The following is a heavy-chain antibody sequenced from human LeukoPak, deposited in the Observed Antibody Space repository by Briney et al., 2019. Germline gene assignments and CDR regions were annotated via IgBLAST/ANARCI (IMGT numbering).Heavy chain of an antibody. CDR2: IYHSGST. D-gene: IGHD3-22*01. Sequence: SETLSLTCTVSGGSFSSGGYYWSWIRQPPGKGLEWIGYIYHSGSTYYNPSLKSRVTISVDTSKNQFSLKLSSVTAADTAVYYCARQHYYDSSGYYYVEHAFDIWGQGTMVTVSS. CDR3: ARQHYYDSSGYYYVEHAFDI. CDR1: GGSFSSGGYY. J-gene: IGHJ3*02. V-gene: IGHV4-30-2*01.